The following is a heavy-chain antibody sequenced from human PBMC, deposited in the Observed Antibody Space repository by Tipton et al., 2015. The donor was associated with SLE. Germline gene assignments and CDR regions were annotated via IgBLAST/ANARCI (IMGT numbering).Heavy chain of an antibody. V-gene: IGHV3-74*01. D-gene: IGHD2-15*01. J-gene: IGHJ4*02. CDR3: ASCSGGSCSRD. CDR1: GFTFSSYW. CDR2: INSDGSST. Sequence: SLRLSCAASGFTFSSYWMHWVRQAPGKGLVWVSRINSDGSSTSYADSVKGRFTISRDNAKNTLYLQMNSLRAEDTAVYYCASCSGGSCSRDWGQGTLVTVSS.